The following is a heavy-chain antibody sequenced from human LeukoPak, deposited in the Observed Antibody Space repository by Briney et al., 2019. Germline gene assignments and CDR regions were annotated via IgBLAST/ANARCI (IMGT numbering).Heavy chain of an antibody. D-gene: IGHD3-22*01. J-gene: IGHJ3*02. V-gene: IGHV1-18*01. CDR1: GYTFTSYG. CDR3: AGYASSGRRDAFDI. CDR2: ISAYNGDT. Sequence: GASVKVSCKASGYTFTSYGISWVRQAPGQGLEWMGWISAYNGDTNYAQKLQGRVTMTTDTSTSTAYMGLRSLRSDDTAGYYCAGYASSGRRDAFDIWGQGTMVTVSS.